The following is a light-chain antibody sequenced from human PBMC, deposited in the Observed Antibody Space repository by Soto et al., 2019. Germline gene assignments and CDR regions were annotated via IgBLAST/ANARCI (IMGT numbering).Light chain of an antibody. CDR3: QQYNKWPWT. CDR2: GAS. J-gene: IGKJ1*01. V-gene: IGKV3-15*01. Sequence: IVMTQSPFTLSVSPGERATLSCRASQSVGSNLAWYQQKPGQAPRLLISGASTGATGVPATFSGSGSGTEFTLTINSLQSEDFAIYYCQQYNKWPWTFGQGTKV. CDR1: QSVGSN.